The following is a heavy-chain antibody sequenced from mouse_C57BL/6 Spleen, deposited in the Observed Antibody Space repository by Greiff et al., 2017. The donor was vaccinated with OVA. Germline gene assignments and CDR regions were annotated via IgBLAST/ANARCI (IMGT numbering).Heavy chain of an antibody. CDR2: ISGGGGNT. V-gene: IGHV5-9*01. CDR1: GFTFSSYT. D-gene: IGHD2-1*01. Sequence: EVQGVESGGGLVKPGGSLKLSCAASGFTFSSYTMSWVRQTPEKRLEWVATISGGGGNTYYPDSVKGRFTISRDNAKNTLYLQMSSLRSEDTALYYCARRGNYHVLYYFDYWGQGTTLTVSS. CDR3: ARRGNYHVLYYFDY. J-gene: IGHJ2*01.